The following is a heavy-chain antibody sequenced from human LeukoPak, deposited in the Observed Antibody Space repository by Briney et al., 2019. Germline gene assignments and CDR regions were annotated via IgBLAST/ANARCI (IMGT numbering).Heavy chain of an antibody. J-gene: IGHJ4*02. CDR1: GGSISSGGYY. CDR3: ARNNLVVTATDY. CDR2: IYYSGST. V-gene: IGHV4-39*01. Sequence: SETLSLTCTVSGGSISSGGYYWGWIRQPPGKGLEWIGSIYYSGSTYYNPSLKSRVTISVDTSKNQFSLKLSSVTAADTAVYYCARNNLVVTATDYWGQGTLVTVSS. D-gene: IGHD2-21*02.